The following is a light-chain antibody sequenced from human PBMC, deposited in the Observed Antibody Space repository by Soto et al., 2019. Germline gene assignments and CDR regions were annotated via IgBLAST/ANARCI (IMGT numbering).Light chain of an antibody. V-gene: IGLV2-14*01. Sequence: QSALTQPASLSGSRGQSITISCTGTSSDVGGYNYVSWYQQHPGKAPKLMIYDVSNRPSGVSNRFSGSKSGNTASLTISGLQAEDEADYYCSSYTSSSTLPYVFGTGTKVTVL. CDR3: SSYTSSSTLPYV. CDR2: DVS. J-gene: IGLJ1*01. CDR1: SSDVGGYNY.